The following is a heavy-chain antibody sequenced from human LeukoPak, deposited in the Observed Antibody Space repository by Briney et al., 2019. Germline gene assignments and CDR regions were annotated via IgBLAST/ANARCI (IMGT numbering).Heavy chain of an antibody. V-gene: IGHV3-7*03. CDR3: AAWGSGNY. D-gene: IGHD7-27*01. Sequence: GGSLRLSCAASGFIFSSYYMSWFRQAPGKGLEWVAKINGDGSEKDYVDSVKGRFTISRDNAEKLVHLQTNSLGDEDTAVYYCAAWGSGNYWGQGTLVTVSS. J-gene: IGHJ4*02. CDR1: GFIFSSYY. CDR2: INGDGSEK.